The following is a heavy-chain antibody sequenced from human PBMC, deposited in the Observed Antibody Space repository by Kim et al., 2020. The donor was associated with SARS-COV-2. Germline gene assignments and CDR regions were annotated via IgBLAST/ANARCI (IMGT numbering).Heavy chain of an antibody. CDR3: AKESVPAAMGGPYYFDY. Sequence: GGSLRLSCAASGFTFSSYGMHWVRQAPGKGLEWVAVISYDGSNKYYADSVKGRFTISRDNSKNTLYLQMNSLRAEDTAVYYCAKESVPAAMGGPYYFDYWGQGTLVTVSS. CDR2: ISYDGSNK. CDR1: GFTFSSYG. V-gene: IGHV3-30*18. J-gene: IGHJ4*02. D-gene: IGHD2-2*01.